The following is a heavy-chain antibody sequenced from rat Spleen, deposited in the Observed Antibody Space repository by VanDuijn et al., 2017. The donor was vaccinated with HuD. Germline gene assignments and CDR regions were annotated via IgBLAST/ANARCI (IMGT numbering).Heavy chain of an antibody. Sequence: VQLKESGPGLVQPSQTLSLTCTVSGFSLISYAVNWFRQPPGKGLEWIAAISTGGNTYYNSAFKSRLSISRDTSKNQVFLKMSSLQTDDTGTYYCTRDPPGSSGVIDAWGQGASVTVSS. D-gene: IGHD5-1*01. V-gene: IGHV2-6*01. J-gene: IGHJ4*01. CDR2: ISTGGNT. CDR1: GFSLISYA. CDR3: TRDPPGSSGVIDA.